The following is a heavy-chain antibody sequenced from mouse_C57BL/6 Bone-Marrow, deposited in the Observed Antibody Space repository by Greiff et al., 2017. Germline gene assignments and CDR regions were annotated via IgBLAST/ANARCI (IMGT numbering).Heavy chain of an antibody. CDR3: ARSVPLGRSFAT. J-gene: IGHJ2*01. Sequence: QVQLQQPGAELVKPGASVKMSCKASGYTFTSYWITWVKQRPGQGLEWIGDIYPTSGRTNYNEKFKSKAILTVDPSSNTAYMQLSSLTSEDSAVFYCARSVPLGRSFATWGQGTTLPASS. D-gene: IGHD4-1*01. CDR2: IYPTSGRT. CDR1: GYTFTSYW. V-gene: IGHV1-55*01.